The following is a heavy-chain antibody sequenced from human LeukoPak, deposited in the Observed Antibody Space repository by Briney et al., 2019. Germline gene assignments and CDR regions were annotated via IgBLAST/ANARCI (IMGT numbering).Heavy chain of an antibody. CDR3: ARRGNAFDL. CDR2: IFPGDSET. J-gene: IGHJ3*01. Sequence: GESLQISCKGSGYSFTSYWIAWVRQMPGKGLEWMGIIFPGDSETRFSPSFQGQVTISADKSNSTAYLQWGSLKASDTAMYYCARRGNAFDLWGQGTMVTVSS. CDR1: GYSFTSYW. V-gene: IGHV5-51*01.